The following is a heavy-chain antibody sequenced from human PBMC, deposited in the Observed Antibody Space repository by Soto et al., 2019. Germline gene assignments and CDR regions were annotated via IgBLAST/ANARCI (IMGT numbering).Heavy chain of an antibody. V-gene: IGHV3-23*01. CDR3: EKDYGLNWYFDL. J-gene: IGHJ2*01. CDR1: GFSFSSYA. D-gene: IGHD3-16*01. CDR2: ISDNGGAR. Sequence: EVQLLESGGGSVQPGGSLRLSCVASGFSFSSYAMTWVRQAPGKGLEWVSGISDNGGARNYVDSVKGWFTISRDKSKKTLYLQMNSLRDDDTAVYYCEKDYGLNWYFDLWGRGTPVTVSS.